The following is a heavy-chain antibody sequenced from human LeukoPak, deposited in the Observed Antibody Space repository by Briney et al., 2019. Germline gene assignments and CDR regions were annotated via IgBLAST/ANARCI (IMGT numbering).Heavy chain of an antibody. CDR1: GFTFSSYW. V-gene: IGHV3-7*01. CDR2: IKQDGSEK. Sequence: GSPRLSCAASGFTFSSYWMSWVRQAPGKGLEWVANIKQDGSEKYYVDSVKGRFTISRDNAKNSLYLQMNSLRAEDTALYYCAREQRTVRGYYFDYWGQGTLVTVSS. J-gene: IGHJ4*02. D-gene: IGHD4-17*01. CDR3: AREQRTVRGYYFDY.